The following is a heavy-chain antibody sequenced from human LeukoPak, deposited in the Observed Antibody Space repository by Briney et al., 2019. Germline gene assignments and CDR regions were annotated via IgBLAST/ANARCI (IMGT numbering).Heavy chain of an antibody. CDR1: GGTFSSYT. D-gene: IGHD1-26*01. V-gene: IGHV1-69*04. CDR3: ARENGGSYPGAFDI. CDR2: IIPILGIA. Sequence: SVKVSCTASGGTFSSYTISWVRQAPGQGLEWMGRIIPILGIANYAQKFQGRVTITADKSTSTAYMELSSLRSEDTAVYYCARENGGSYPGAFDIWGQGTMVTVSS. J-gene: IGHJ3*02.